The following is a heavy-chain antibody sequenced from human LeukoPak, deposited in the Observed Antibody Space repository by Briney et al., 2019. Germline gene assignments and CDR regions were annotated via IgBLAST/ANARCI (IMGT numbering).Heavy chain of an antibody. D-gene: IGHD2-21*02. CDR1: GFTFSNYW. J-gene: IGHJ4*02. CDR2: INQDGSER. CDR3: ARDPPYCSGDCYSDY. Sequence: GGSLRLSCGASGFTFSNYWMSWVRQAPGKGLEWVANINQDGSERHYVDSVKGRFTISRDNAKNSLYLQVNSLRAEDTAVYYCARDPPYCSGDCYSDYWGQGTLVTVSS. V-gene: IGHV3-7*01.